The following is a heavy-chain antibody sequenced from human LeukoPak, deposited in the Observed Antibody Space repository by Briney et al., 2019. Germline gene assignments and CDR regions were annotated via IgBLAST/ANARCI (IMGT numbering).Heavy chain of an antibody. CDR1: GLTLSSYG. CDR3: ARGRDLMVRDGMNAFDI. J-gene: IGHJ3*02. V-gene: IGHV3-33*01. CDR2: ICYDGSNK. Sequence: GGALRLSCAASGLTLSSYGMHGVRQAPGKGVEGVAVICYDGSNKYYADSVKGRFTISRDNSKNTLYLQMNSLRAEDTAVYYCARGRDLMVRDGMNAFDIWGQGTMVTVSS. D-gene: IGHD3-10*01.